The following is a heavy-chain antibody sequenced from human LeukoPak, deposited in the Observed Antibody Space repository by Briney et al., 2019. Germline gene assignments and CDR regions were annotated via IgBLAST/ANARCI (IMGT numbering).Heavy chain of an antibody. Sequence: ASVKVSCKASGYTFTSYYMHWVRQAPGQGLEWIGIINPSGGSTSYAQKFQGRVTMTRDMSTSTVYMALSSLRSEDTAVYYWARACVYYYDSSGYYGSVSGAFDIWGQGTMVTDSS. J-gene: IGHJ3*02. D-gene: IGHD3-22*01. V-gene: IGHV1-46*01. CDR2: INPSGGST. CDR3: ARACVYYYDSSGYYGSVSGAFDI. CDR1: GYTFTSYY.